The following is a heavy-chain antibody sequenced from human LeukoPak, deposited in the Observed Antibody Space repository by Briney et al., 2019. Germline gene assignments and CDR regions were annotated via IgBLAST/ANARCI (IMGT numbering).Heavy chain of an antibody. V-gene: IGHV4-59*01. CDR1: GGSISSFH. D-gene: IGHD1-26*01. CDR2: IYYSGNT. Sequence: NTSETLSLTCTVSGGSISSFHWSWIRQPPGKGLEWIGYIYYSGNTNYNPSLKSRVTISVDTSKNQFSLRLISVTAADTAVYYCARGELVFDYWGQGTLVTVSS. J-gene: IGHJ4*02. CDR3: ARGELVFDY.